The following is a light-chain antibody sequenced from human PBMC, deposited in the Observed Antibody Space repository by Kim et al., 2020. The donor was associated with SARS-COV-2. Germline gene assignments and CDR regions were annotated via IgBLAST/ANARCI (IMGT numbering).Light chain of an antibody. CDR2: DAT. J-gene: IGKJ2*01. V-gene: IGKV3-20*01. Sequence: LFPGERVTPSCRASQSVSDNLLAWYQQKPGQAPSLLIWDATKRATGVPDRFSGSGSGTDFNLTINRLEPEDFAVYPCQQYGSSPKTFGQGTKLEI. CDR3: QQYGSSPKT. CDR1: QSVSDNL.